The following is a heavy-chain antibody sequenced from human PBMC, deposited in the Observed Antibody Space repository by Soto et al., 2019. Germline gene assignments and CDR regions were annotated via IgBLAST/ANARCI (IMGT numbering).Heavy chain of an antibody. Sequence: QVQLQEAGPGLVKPSQTLSLTCTVSGGSISSGGYYWSWIRQHPGKCLEWIGYIYYRGSTYYNPSPKSRVNRSVDTYKNQFSLKLGSVSADDTAVYYCARAWCSSSLDFDYWGQGTLVTVSS. D-gene: IGHD6-6*01. CDR2: IYYRGST. V-gene: IGHV4-31*03. CDR3: ARAWCSSSLDFDY. CDR1: GGSISSGGYY. J-gene: IGHJ4*02.